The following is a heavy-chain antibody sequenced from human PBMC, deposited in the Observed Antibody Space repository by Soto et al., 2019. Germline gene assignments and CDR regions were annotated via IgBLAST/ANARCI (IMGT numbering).Heavy chain of an antibody. CDR1: GGSISSSSYY. Sequence: SETLSLTCTVSGGSISSSSYYWGWIRQPPGKGLEWIGYIYYSGSTNYNPSLKSRVTISVDTSKNQFSLKLSSVTAADTAVYYCARLSDGYGYNYNWFDPWGQGTLVTVSS. V-gene: IGHV4-39*01. D-gene: IGHD5-12*01. CDR3: ARLSDGYGYNYNWFDP. CDR2: IYYSGST. J-gene: IGHJ5*02.